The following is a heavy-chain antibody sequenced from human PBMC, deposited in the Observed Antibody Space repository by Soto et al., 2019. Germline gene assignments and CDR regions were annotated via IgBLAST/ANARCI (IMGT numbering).Heavy chain of an antibody. CDR3: ARDFFMGWFDP. V-gene: IGHV4-61*01. CDR1: GGSVSSGSYY. J-gene: IGHJ5*02. D-gene: IGHD3-10*01. CDR2: IYYSGST. Sequence: QVQLQESGPGLVKPSETLSLTCTVSGGSVSSGSYYWSWIRQPPGKGLEWIGYIYYSGSTNYNPSLKIRLTISVDTSKNQFSLKLSSVTAADTAVYYCARDFFMGWFDPWGQGTLVTVSS.